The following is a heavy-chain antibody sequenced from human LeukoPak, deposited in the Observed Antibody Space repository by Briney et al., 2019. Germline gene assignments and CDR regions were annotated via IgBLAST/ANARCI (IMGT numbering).Heavy chain of an antibody. CDR3: ARDLFGEPLFDY. CDR1: GFSFSSYS. J-gene: IGHJ4*02. Sequence: GGSLRLSCAASGFSFSSYSMNWVRQAPGKGLEWVSSISSSSSYIYYADSVKGRFTISRDNAKNSLYLQMNSLRAEDTAVYYCARDLFGEPLFDYWGQGTLVTVSS. V-gene: IGHV3-21*01. D-gene: IGHD3-10*02. CDR2: ISSSSSYI.